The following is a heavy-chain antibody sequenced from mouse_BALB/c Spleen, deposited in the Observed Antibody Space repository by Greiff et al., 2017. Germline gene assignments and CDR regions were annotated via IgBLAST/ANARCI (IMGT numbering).Heavy chain of an antibody. CDR3: ARDYRYGYWYFDV. CDR1: GFTFSSFG. V-gene: IGHV5-17*02. J-gene: IGHJ1*01. Sequence: EVKLMESGGGLVQPGGSRKLSCAASGFTFSSFGMHWVRQAPEKGLEWVAYISSGSSTIYYADTVKGRFTISRDNPKNTLFLQMTSLRSEDTAMYYCARDYRYGYWYFDVWGAGTTVTVSS. D-gene: IGHD2-14*01. CDR2: ISSGSSTI.